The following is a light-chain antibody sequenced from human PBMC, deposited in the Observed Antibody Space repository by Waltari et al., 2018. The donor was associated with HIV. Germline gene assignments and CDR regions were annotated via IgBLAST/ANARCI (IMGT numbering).Light chain of an antibody. J-gene: IGLJ2*01. V-gene: IGLV1-47*01. CDR3: AAWDDRLSGRL. Sequence: QSVLAQPRSVSGTPGQRVNISCSGSSSNVRNNYVYWYQQVPGVAPKLLIYRNNQRPSGVPDRFSGYKSGTSASLAISGLRTEDEAEYYCAAWDDRLSGRLFGGGTKVTVL. CDR1: SSNVRNNY. CDR2: RNN.